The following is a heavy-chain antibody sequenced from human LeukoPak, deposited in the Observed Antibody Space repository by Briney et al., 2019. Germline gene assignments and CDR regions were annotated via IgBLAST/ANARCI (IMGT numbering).Heavy chain of an antibody. CDR2: IKSKSDRGTT. Sequence: PGGSLRLSCAASGFTFSKAWMTWVRQAPGKGLEWVGRIKSKSDRGTTDYAAPVKGRFTISRDDSKDTLYLQMNSLKTEDTAVYYCTTDGDSSSWYLDFDYWGQGTLVTVSS. CDR1: GFTFSKAW. CDR3: TTDGDSSSWYLDFDY. D-gene: IGHD6-13*01. J-gene: IGHJ4*02. V-gene: IGHV3-15*01.